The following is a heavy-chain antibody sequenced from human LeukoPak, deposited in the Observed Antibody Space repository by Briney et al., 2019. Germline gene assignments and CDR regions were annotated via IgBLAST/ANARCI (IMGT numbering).Heavy chain of an antibody. CDR3: ATVPPGDTMVRGAHFDP. D-gene: IGHD3-10*01. V-gene: IGHV3-48*03. Sequence: GGSLRLSCAASGFTFSSYEMNWVRQAPGKGLEWVSYISSSGSTIYYADSVKGRFTISRDNAKNSLYLQMNSLRAEDTAVYYCATVPPGDTMVRGAHFDPWGQGTLVTVSS. CDR2: ISSSGSTI. J-gene: IGHJ5*02. CDR1: GFTFSSYE.